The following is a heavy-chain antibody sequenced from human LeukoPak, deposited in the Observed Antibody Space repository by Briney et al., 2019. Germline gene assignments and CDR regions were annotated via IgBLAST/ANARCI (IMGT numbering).Heavy chain of an antibody. Sequence: KPSETLSLTCAVYGGSFSGYYWSWIRQPPGKGLEWIGEINHNGSTNYSPSLKSRITMSGDTSKNQFSLKLNSVTAADTAVYYCARRRGGYYRHCFDYWGQGTLVTVSS. D-gene: IGHD3-22*01. CDR1: GGSFSGYY. CDR3: ARRRGGYYRHCFDY. CDR2: INHNGST. V-gene: IGHV4-34*01. J-gene: IGHJ4*02.